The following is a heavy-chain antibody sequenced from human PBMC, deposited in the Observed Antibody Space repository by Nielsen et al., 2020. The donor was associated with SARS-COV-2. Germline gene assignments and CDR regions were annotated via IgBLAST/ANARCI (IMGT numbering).Heavy chain of an antibody. CDR3: ARDADYYGSGWMDV. CDR1: GFTFSSYD. J-gene: IGHJ6*02. CDR2: IGTAGDT. V-gene: IGHV3-13*04. D-gene: IGHD3-10*01. Sequence: GGSLRLSCAASGFTFSSYDMHWVRQATGKGLEWVSAIGTAGDTYYPGSVKGRFTISRENAKNSLYLQMNSLRAGDTAVYYCARDADYYGSGWMDVWGQGTTVTVSS.